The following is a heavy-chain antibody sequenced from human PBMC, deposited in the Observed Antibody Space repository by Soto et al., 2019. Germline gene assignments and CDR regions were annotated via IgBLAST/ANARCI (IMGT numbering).Heavy chain of an antibody. D-gene: IGHD6-19*01. CDR3: AREGALGIVTYSSGRLDY. Sequence: ASVKVSCKASGYTFTTYYMHWVRQAPGQGLEWMAIINPSAGSTTYAQQFQGRVTLTRDTSTSTVFMELSSLTSDDTALYYCAREGALGIVTYSSGRLDYWGQGTLVTVSS. J-gene: IGHJ4*02. CDR2: INPSAGST. CDR1: GYTFTTYY. V-gene: IGHV1-46*01.